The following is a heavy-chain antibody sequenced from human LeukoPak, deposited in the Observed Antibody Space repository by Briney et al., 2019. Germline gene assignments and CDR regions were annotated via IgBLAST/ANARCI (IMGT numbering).Heavy chain of an antibody. CDR3: ARGSPYGRNWFDP. CDR1: GYSISSGYY. V-gene: IGHV4-38-2*01. D-gene: IGHD3-10*01. J-gene: IGHJ5*02. Sequence: PSETLSLTCAVSGYSISSGYYWGWIRQPPGKGLGWIGSIYHSGSTYYNPSLKSRVTISVDTSKNQFSLKLSSVTAADTAVYYCARGSPYGRNWFDPWGQGTLVTVSS. CDR2: IYHSGST.